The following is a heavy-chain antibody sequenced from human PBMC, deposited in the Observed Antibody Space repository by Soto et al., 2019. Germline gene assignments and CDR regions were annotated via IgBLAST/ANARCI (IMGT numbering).Heavy chain of an antibody. CDR1: GYTLTSYG. Sequence: ASEKVSCKASGYTLTSYGISWVRQAPGQGLEWMGWISAYNGNTNYAQKLQGRVTMTTDTSTSTGYMELRCVRSDDTAVYYCARDRGIPGIAVAGTAPFDYWGQGTLVTVSS. J-gene: IGHJ4*01. V-gene: IGHV1-18*01. D-gene: IGHD6-19*01. CDR3: ARDRGIPGIAVAGTAPFDY. CDR2: ISAYNGNT.